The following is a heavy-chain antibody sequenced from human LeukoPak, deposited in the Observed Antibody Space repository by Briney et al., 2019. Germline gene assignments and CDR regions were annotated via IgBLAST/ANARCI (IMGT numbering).Heavy chain of an antibody. CDR1: GGSISSSSYY. D-gene: IGHD1-26*01. J-gene: IGHJ4*02. CDR2: IYYSGST. CDR3: ARGELQHSGSGGGGVDY. Sequence: SETLSLTCTVSGGSISSSSYYWGWIRQPPGKGLEWIGSIYYSGSTYYNPSLKSRVTISVDTSKNQFSLKLSSVTAADTAVYYWARGELQHSGSGGGGVDYWGQGTLVTVSS. V-gene: IGHV4-39*07.